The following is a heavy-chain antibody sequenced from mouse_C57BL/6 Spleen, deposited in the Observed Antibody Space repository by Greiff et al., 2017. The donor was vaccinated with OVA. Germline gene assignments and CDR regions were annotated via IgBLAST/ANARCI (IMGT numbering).Heavy chain of an antibody. V-gene: IGHV5-17*01. J-gene: IGHJ2*01. D-gene: IGHD2-2*01. Sequence: DVHLVESGGGLVKPGGSLKLSCAASGFTFSDYGMHWVRQAPEKGLEWVAYISSGSSTIYYADTVKGRFTISRDNAKNTLFLQMTSLRSEDTAMYYCARMVTTSLDYWGQGTTLTVSS. CDR3: ARMVTTSLDY. CDR2: ISSGSSTI. CDR1: GFTFSDYG.